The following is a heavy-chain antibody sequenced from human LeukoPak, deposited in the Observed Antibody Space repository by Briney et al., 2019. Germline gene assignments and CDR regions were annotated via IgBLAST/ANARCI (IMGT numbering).Heavy chain of an antibody. CDR3: ARDYYDSSGLDAFDI. V-gene: IGHV3-23*01. CDR2: ISGSGGNT. J-gene: IGHJ3*02. D-gene: IGHD3-22*01. Sequence: GGSLRLSCAASGFTFNNYAMSWVRQAPGKRPEWVSTISGSGGNTYYADSVKGRFTISRDNSKNTLYLQMNSLRAEDTAVYYCARDYYDSSGLDAFDIWGQGTMVTVSS. CDR1: GFTFNNYA.